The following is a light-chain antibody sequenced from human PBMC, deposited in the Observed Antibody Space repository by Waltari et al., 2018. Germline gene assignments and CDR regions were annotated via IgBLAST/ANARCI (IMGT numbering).Light chain of an antibody. Sequence: QSALTQPPSASGSPGPSVTIPCPGTSSDVGGYNYLSWYQQHPAKAPKLMIYEVNKRPSGVPDRFSGSKSGNTASLTVSGLQAEDEADYYCSSYAGSNDVVFGGGTKLTVL. CDR1: SSDVGGYNY. CDR3: SSYAGSNDVV. CDR2: EVN. J-gene: IGLJ2*01. V-gene: IGLV2-8*01.